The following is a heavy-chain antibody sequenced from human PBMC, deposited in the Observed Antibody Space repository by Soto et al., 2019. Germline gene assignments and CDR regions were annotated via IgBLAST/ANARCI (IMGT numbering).Heavy chain of an antibody. D-gene: IGHD6-19*01. Sequence: PGGSLRLSCAASGFTFSSYAMSWVRQAPGKGLEWVSAISGSGGSTYYADSVKGRFTISRDNSKNTLYLQMNSLRAEDTAVYYCAKDRDSSGWYAYDAFDIWGQGTMVTVSS. J-gene: IGHJ3*02. CDR2: ISGSGGST. CDR3: AKDRDSSGWYAYDAFDI. V-gene: IGHV3-23*01. CDR1: GFTFSSYA.